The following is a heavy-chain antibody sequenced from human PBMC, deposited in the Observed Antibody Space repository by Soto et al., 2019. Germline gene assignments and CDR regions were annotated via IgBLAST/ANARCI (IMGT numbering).Heavy chain of an antibody. CDR2: INHSGST. V-gene: IGHV4-34*01. J-gene: IGHJ5*02. CDR3: PRVATWIQLLNWFDP. Sequence: SETLSLTCAVYGGSFSGYYWSWIRQPPGKGLEWIGEINHSGSTNYNPSLKSRVTISVDTSKNQFSLKLSSVTAADTAVYYCPRVATWIQLLNWFDPWGQGTLVTVSS. CDR1: GGSFSGYY. D-gene: IGHD5-18*01.